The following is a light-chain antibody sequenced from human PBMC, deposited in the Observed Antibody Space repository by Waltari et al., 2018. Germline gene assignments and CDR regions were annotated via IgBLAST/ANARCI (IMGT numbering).Light chain of an antibody. CDR2: DAS. Sequence: EIVCTQSPATLPLSPGERATLPCRASQSVSTYLAWYQQKPGQAPRLLIYDASNRATGIPARFSGSGSGTDFTLTISSLEPEDFALYYCQQRSNWPPNTFGQGTKLEIK. CDR3: QQRSNWPPNT. CDR1: QSVSTY. J-gene: IGKJ2*01. V-gene: IGKV3-11*01.